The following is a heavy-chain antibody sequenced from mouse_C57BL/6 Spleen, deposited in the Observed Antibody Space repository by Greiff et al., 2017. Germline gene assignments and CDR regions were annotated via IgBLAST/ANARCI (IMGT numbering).Heavy chain of an antibody. J-gene: IGHJ2*01. CDR3: GGTTGYCDY. CDR1: GYTFTSYW. CDR2: IHPNSGST. V-gene: IGHV1-64*01. D-gene: IGHD1-1*01. Sequence: QVHVKQPGAELVKPGASVKLSCKASGYTFTSYWMHWVKQRPGQGLEWIGMIHPNSGSTNYNEKFKSKATLTVDKSSSTAYMQLSSLTSEDSAVYYCGGTTGYCDYWGQGTTLTVSS.